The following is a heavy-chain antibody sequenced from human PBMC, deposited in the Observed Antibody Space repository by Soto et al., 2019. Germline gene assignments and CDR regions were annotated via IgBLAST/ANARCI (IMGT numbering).Heavy chain of an antibody. CDR3: VRDSGWPILNFDS. J-gene: IGHJ4*02. D-gene: IGHD3-10*01. Sequence: GGSLRLSCAASGFDFRSYGIHWVCQAPGRGLEWVAAASYDGSETYYADSAKGRFTVSKEISKKTVFLQMNALRPEDTAVYFCVRDSGWPILNFDSWGQGTLVTVSS. CDR2: ASYDGSET. V-gene: IGHV3-30*03. CDR1: GFDFRSYG.